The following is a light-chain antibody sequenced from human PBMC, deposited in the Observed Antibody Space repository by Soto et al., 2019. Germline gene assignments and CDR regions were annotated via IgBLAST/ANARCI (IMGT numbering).Light chain of an antibody. J-gene: IGKJ2*01. CDR2: GAS. V-gene: IGKV3-20*01. CDR3: QQYDKSSYT. Sequence: EIVLTQSPGTLSLSPGERATLSCRASQSVSSSSFAWYQQKPGQSPRLLIYGASSRATGIPDRFSGSGSGTDFTLTISRLEPEDLAVYYCQQYDKSSYTFGQGTKLEIK. CDR1: QSVSSSS.